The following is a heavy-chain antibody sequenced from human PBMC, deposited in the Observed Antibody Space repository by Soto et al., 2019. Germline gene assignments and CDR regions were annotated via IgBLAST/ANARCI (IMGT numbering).Heavy chain of an antibody. Sequence: SETLSLTCAVYGGSFSSYYWSGIRQPPGKGLEWIGGINHSGSTNYNPSLKSRVTISVDTSKNQFSLKLNSVTAADTAVYYCARGGYPKVYGMDVWGQGTTVTVSS. V-gene: IGHV4-34*01. CDR2: INHSGST. CDR1: GGSFSSYY. CDR3: ARGGYPKVYGMDV. J-gene: IGHJ6*02. D-gene: IGHD6-25*01.